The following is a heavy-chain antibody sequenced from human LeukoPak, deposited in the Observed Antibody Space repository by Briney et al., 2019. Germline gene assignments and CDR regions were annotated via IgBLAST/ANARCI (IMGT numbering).Heavy chain of an antibody. Sequence: ASVKVSCKASGYTFTSYGISWVRQAPGQGLEWMGWISAYNGNTNYAQKLQGRVTMTTDTSTSTAHMELRSLRSDDTAVYYCARGGPLYYYDSSGYYPGSDYWGQGTLVTVSS. V-gene: IGHV1-18*01. CDR1: GYTFTSYG. CDR2: ISAYNGNT. D-gene: IGHD3-22*01. CDR3: ARGGPLYYYDSSGYYPGSDY. J-gene: IGHJ4*02.